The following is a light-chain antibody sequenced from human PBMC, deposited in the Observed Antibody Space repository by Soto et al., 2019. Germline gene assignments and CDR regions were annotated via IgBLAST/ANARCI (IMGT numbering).Light chain of an antibody. J-gene: IGKJ1*01. Sequence: EIVMTQSPATLSVSPGERATLSCRASQSVSSDLAWYHQKPGQAPRLLIYGASTRATGIPARFSGSGSGTEFTLTINSLQSEDFAVYYCQHYNNWPRTFGQGTKVDIK. CDR2: GAS. CDR3: QHYNNWPRT. V-gene: IGKV3-15*01. CDR1: QSVSSD.